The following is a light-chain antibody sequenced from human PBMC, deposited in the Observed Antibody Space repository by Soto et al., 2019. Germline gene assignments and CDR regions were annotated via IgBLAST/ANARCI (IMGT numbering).Light chain of an antibody. CDR3: CSYAGSH. CDR1: SSDVGSYNL. V-gene: IGLV2-23*01. CDR2: EGS. Sequence: QSVLTQPASVSGSPGQSITISCTGTSSDVGSYNLVSWYQQHPGKAPKLMIYEGSKRPSGVSNRFSGSKSGNTASLTISGLQAEDEADYYCCSYAGSHFGGGTKLTV. J-gene: IGLJ2*01.